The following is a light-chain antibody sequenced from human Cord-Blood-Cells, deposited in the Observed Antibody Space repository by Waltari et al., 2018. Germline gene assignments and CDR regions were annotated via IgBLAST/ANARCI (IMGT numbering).Light chain of an antibody. J-gene: IGLJ3*02. CDR1: SSDVGGYNY. Sequence: QSALTQPASVSGSPGQSITISCPGTSSDVGGYNYVSWYQQHPGKAPKLMIYDVSNRPAVVSNRFSGSKSGNPASLTISGLQAEDEADYYCSSYTSSSTWVFGGGTKLTVL. V-gene: IGLV2-14*03. CDR2: DVS. CDR3: SSYTSSSTWV.